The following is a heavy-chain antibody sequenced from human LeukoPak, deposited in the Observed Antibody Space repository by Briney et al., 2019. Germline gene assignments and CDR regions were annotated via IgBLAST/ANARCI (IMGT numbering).Heavy chain of an antibody. CDR3: ASRFGELLWVFDY. Sequence: GGSLRLSCAASGFTFSSYGMHWVRQAPGKGLEWVAFIRYDGSNKYYADSVKGRFTISRDNSKNTLYLQMNSLRAEDTAVYYCASRFGELLWVFDYWGQGTLVTVSS. V-gene: IGHV3-30*02. D-gene: IGHD3-10*01. CDR2: IRYDGSNK. CDR1: GFTFSSYG. J-gene: IGHJ4*02.